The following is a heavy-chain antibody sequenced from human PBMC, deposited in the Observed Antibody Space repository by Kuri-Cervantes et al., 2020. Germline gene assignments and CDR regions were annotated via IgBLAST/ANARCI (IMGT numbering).Heavy chain of an antibody. D-gene: IGHD3-10*01. CDR3: ANTYYYGSGTSFDY. CDR2: ISYDGSNK. V-gene: IGHV3-30*18. J-gene: IGHJ4*02. CDR1: GFTVSSYG. Sequence: GESLKISCAASGFTVSSYGMHWVRQAPGKGLEWVAVISYDGSNKYYADSVKGRFTISRDNSKNTLYLQMNSLRAEDTAVYYCANTYYYGSGTSFDYWGQGTLVTVSS.